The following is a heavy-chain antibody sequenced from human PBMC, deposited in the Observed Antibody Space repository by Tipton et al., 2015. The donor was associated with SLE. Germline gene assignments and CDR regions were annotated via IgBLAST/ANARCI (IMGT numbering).Heavy chain of an antibody. CDR3: ARAENYDFWSGYHGFDP. Sequence: TLSLTCTVSGGSISSSSYYWGWIRQPPGKGLEWIGSIYYSGSTYYNPSLKSRVTISVDTSKNQFSLKLSSVTAADTAVYYCARAENYDFWSGYHGFDPWGQGTLVTVSS. D-gene: IGHD3-3*01. J-gene: IGHJ5*02. CDR1: GGSISSSSYY. CDR2: IYYSGST. V-gene: IGHV4-39*01.